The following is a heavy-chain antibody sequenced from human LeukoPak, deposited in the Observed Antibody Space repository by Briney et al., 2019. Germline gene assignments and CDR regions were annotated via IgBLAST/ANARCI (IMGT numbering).Heavy chain of an antibody. V-gene: IGHV1-58*01. J-gene: IGHJ6*02. Sequence: SVKVSCKASGFTFTSSAVQWVRQARGQRLEWIGWIVVGSGNTNYAQKFQERVTITRDMSTSTAYMELSSLRSEDTAVYYCAADSRFYYYYYYGMDVWGQGTTVTVSS. CDR2: IVVGSGNT. D-gene: IGHD3-3*01. CDR1: GFTFTSSA. CDR3: AADSRFYYYYYYGMDV.